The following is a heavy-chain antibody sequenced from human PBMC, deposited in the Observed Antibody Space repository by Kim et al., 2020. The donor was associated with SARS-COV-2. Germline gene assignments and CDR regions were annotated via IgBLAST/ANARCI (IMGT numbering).Heavy chain of an antibody. V-gene: IGHV1-8*01. D-gene: IGHD1-1*01. J-gene: IGHJ4*02. CDR1: GYTFTNFD. CDR3: VRYGPETYKFDY. CDR2: MNPSSGNS. Sequence: ASVKVSCKASGYTFTNFDINWVRQATGQGLEWVGWMNPSSGNSGYAQKFQGRVTMTRDTSISTAYMELSSLRSEDTALYYCVRYGPETYKFDYWGQGTLVTVPS.